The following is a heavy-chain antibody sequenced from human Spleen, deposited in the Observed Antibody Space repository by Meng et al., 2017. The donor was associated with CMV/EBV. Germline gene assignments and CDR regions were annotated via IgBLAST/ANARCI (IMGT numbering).Heavy chain of an antibody. D-gene: IGHD3-10*01. CDR1: GFTFSDYS. Sequence: GESLKISCAASGFTFSDYSMNWIRQAPGKGLEWVSFISRSSGIIHYADSVKGRFTISRDNAKNSLYLQMNGLRAEDTAVYYCAKGLYHGSGGYYFDHWGQGTLVTVSS. J-gene: IGHJ4*02. CDR3: AKGLYHGSGGYYFDH. V-gene: IGHV3-48*04. CDR2: ISRSSGII.